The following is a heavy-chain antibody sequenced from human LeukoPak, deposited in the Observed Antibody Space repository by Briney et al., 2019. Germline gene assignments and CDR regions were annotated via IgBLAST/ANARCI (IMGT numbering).Heavy chain of an antibody. J-gene: IGHJ5*02. Sequence: SQTLPLTCAISGDSVSSNSVTWNWIRQSPSRGLEWLGRTYYRSTWYNDYAVSVRGRITANPDTSKNQFSLHLNSVTPEDTAVYYCARRLTQYDCFDPWGQGILVTVPS. V-gene: IGHV6-1*01. CDR3: ARRLTQYDCFDP. CDR2: TYYRSTWYN. D-gene: IGHD2-2*01. CDR1: GDSVSSNSVT.